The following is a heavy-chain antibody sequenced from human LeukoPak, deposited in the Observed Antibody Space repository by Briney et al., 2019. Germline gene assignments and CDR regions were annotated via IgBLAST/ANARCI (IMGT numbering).Heavy chain of an antibody. Sequence: ASQTLSLTCTVSGGSISSSSYYWGWIRQPPGEGLEWIGSIYYSGSTYYNPSLKSRVTISVDTSKNQFSLKLSSVTAADTAVYYCARGILTGYRLDYWGQGTLVTVSS. CDR1: GGSISSSSYY. CDR2: IYYSGST. J-gene: IGHJ4*02. D-gene: IGHD3-9*01. CDR3: ARGILTGYRLDY. V-gene: IGHV4-39*07.